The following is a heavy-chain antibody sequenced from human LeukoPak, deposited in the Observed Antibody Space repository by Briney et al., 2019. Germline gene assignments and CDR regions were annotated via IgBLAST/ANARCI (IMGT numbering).Heavy chain of an antibody. D-gene: IGHD3-3*01. J-gene: IGHJ4*02. CDR2: INWNGGST. V-gene: IGHV3-20*04. CDR1: GFTFDDYG. CDR3: ARRGDFWSGYYLIDY. Sequence: GGSLRLSCAASGFTFDDYGMSWVRQAPGKGLEWVSGINWNGGSTGYADSVKGRFTISRDNAKNSLYLQMNSLRAEDTALYYCARRGDFWSGYYLIDYWGQGTLVTVSS.